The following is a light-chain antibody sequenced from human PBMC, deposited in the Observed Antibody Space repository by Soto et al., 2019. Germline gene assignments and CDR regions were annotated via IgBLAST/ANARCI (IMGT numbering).Light chain of an antibody. V-gene: IGLV6-57*04. CDR3: QSFDAISYVV. J-gene: IGLJ2*01. CDR1: SGSIAGNF. Sequence: NFMLAQPRSVSESPGKTVTISCTRSSGSIAGNFVQWYQQRPGSAPTTVIYEHNQRPSGVPDRFSGAIDSSSNSASLTISGLKAEDEVDYYCQSFDAISYVVFGGGTKLTVL. CDR2: EHN.